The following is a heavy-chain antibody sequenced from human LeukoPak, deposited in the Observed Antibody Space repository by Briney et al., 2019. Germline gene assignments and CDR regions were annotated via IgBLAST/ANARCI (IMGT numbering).Heavy chain of an antibody. Sequence: PGGSLRLSCADSGFTFSSYWMSWVRQAPGKGLEWVANIKLDGSEKYYVDSVKGRFTISRDNAKKSLYLQMNSLRDEDTAVYYCARDLHPRLTGYFDYWGQGTLVTVSS. V-gene: IGHV3-7*01. CDR1: GFTFSSYW. CDR2: IKLDGSEK. CDR3: ARDLHPRLTGYFDY. D-gene: IGHD3-16*01. J-gene: IGHJ4*02.